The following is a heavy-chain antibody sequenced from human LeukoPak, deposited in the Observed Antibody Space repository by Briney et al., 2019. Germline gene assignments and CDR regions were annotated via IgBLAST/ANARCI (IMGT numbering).Heavy chain of an antibody. J-gene: IGHJ3*02. Sequence: PGGSLRLSCAASGFIVSSNYMSWVRQAPGKGLEWVSAISGSGGSTYYADSAKGRFTISRDNSKNTLYLQMNSLRAEDTAVYYCAKVLYYYDSSGYSNDAFDIWGQGTMVTVSS. D-gene: IGHD3-22*01. CDR1: GFIVSSNY. V-gene: IGHV3-23*01. CDR2: ISGSGGST. CDR3: AKVLYYYDSSGYSNDAFDI.